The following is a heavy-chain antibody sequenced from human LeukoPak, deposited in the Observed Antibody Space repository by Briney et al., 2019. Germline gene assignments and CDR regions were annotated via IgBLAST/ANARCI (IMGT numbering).Heavy chain of an antibody. CDR1: GYTFTSYG. CDR3: ARVIVGAFCSDY. Sequence: ASVKVSCKASGYTFTSYGISWVRQAPGQGIEWMGWISAYNGNTNYAQKLQGRVTMTTDTSTSTAYMELRSLRSDDTAVYYCARVIVGAFCSDYWGQGTLVTVSS. V-gene: IGHV1-18*01. CDR2: ISAYNGNT. D-gene: IGHD1-26*01. J-gene: IGHJ4*02.